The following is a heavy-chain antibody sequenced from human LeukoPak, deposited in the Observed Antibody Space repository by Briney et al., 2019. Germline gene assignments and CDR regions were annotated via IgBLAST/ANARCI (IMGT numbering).Heavy chain of an antibody. V-gene: IGHV3-23*01. Sequence: GGSLRLSCVASGFIFSNYGMSWVRQVPGKGLEWVSSVRVDGHTTFYADSVKGRFTISRDNSKNTLYLQMDSLRAEDTAVYYCVTAPYGDYYYYMDVWGKGTTVTISS. CDR1: GFIFSNYG. CDR3: VTAPYGDYYYYMDV. D-gene: IGHD4-17*01. J-gene: IGHJ6*03. CDR2: VRVDGHTT.